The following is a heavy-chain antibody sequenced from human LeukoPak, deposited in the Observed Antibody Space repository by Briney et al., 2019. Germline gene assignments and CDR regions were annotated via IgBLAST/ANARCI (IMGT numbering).Heavy chain of an antibody. Sequence: SETLSLTCTVSGGSMSSNYWSWIRLPPGKGLEWIGYIYYSGSTDYNPSLKGRVSISVATSKNQFSLSLGSVTAAYTAVYYCARHGGISSGAFDIWGQGTMVTVSS. J-gene: IGHJ3*02. CDR3: ARHGGISSGAFDI. CDR2: IYYSGST. CDR1: GGSMSSNY. D-gene: IGHD6-19*01. V-gene: IGHV4-59*08.